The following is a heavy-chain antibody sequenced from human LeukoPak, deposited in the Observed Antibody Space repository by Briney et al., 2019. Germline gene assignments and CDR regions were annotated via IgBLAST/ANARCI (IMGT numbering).Heavy chain of an antibody. CDR3: ARDGGGSYHYGMDV. D-gene: IGHD1-26*01. Sequence: SETLSLTCTVSGGSISSYYWSWIRQPPGKGLEWIGYIYYSGSTYYNPSLKSRVTISVDTSKNQFSLKLSSVTAADTAVYYCARDGGGSYHYGMDVWGQGTTVTVSS. J-gene: IGHJ6*02. CDR1: GGSISSYY. V-gene: IGHV4-59*12. CDR2: IYYSGST.